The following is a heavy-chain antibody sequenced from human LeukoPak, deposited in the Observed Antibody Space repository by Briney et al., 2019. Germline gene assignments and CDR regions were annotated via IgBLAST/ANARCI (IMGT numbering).Heavy chain of an antibody. CDR2: IYHSAST. V-gene: IGHV4-38-2*02. CDR3: AREGDNYYGSGNLDY. J-gene: IGHJ4*02. Sequence: PSETLSLTCTVSGYSISSGYYWGWIRQPPGKGLEWIGSIYHSASTYYNPSLKSRVTISVDTSKNQFSLKLSSVTAADTAVYYCAREGDNYYGSGNLDYWGQGTLVTVSS. D-gene: IGHD3-10*01. CDR1: GYSISSGYY.